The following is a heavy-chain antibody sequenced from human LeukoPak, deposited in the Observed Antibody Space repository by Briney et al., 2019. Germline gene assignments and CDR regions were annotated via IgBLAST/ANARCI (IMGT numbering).Heavy chain of an antibody. D-gene: IGHD3-22*01. J-gene: IGHJ4*02. V-gene: IGHV3-30*18. CDR2: ISYDGSNK. Sequence: GGPLRLSCAASGFTFSSYGMHWVRQAPGKGLEWVAVISYDGSNKYYADSVKGRFTISRDNSKNTLYLQMNSLRAEDTAVYYCAKNRYYDSSGSQNHFDYWGQGTLVTVSS. CDR1: GFTFSSYG. CDR3: AKNRYYDSSGSQNHFDY.